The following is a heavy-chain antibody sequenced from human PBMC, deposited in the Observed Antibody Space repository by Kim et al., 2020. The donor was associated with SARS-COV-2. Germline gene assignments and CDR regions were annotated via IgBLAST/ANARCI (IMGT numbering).Heavy chain of an antibody. D-gene: IGHD2-2*01. Sequence: GGSLRLSCSASRFTFSSSAMTWVRQAPGKGLEWVSSIFGSGHGTYYADSVKGRFIISRDNSKNTLYLQMTNLRADDTAVYYCAKNVHITSVTFLWYFDLWGRST. J-gene: IGHJ2*01. CDR1: RFTFSSSA. CDR2: IFGSGHGT. CDR3: AKNVHITSVTFLWYFDL. V-gene: IGHV3-23*01.